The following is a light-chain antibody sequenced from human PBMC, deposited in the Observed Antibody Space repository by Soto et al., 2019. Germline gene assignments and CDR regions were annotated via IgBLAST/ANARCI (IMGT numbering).Light chain of an antibody. Sequence: IQLTQSPSSLSASVGDRVTITCRASQDVSRFLAWYQQREGESPKLLIYLTSTLQSGVPSRFSGIGSGTAFTLTLSSLQPQDFSKYHCQYRNSSPCTFGSGTKGD. CDR2: LTS. V-gene: IGKV1-9*01. J-gene: IGKJ3*01. CDR1: QDVSRF. CDR3: QYRNSSPCT.